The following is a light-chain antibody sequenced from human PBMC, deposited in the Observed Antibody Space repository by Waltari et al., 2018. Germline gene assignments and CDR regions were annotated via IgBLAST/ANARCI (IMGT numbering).Light chain of an antibody. V-gene: IGLV1-44*01. CDR2: SNN. Sequence: QSLLTQPPSVSGTPGQRVTISCSGSTSNIGSNVVSWYQQLPGAAPKPLIHSNNQRPSGVPDRFSCSKSGTSASLAISGLQSADEADYYCSAWDDSLNGHVVFGGGTKLIVL. CDR1: TSNIGSNV. CDR3: SAWDDSLNGHVV. J-gene: IGLJ2*01.